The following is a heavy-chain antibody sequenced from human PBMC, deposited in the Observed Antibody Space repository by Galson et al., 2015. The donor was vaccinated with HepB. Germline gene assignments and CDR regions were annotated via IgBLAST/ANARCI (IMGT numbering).Heavy chain of an antibody. CDR3: ARTRFGTIFGVVTPQSDAFDI. V-gene: IGHV5-10-1*01. CDR2: IDPSDSYT. J-gene: IGHJ3*02. D-gene: IGHD3-3*01. CDR1: GYSFTSYW. Sequence: QSGAEVKKPGESLRISCKGSGYSFTSYWISWVRQMPGKGLEWMGRIDPSDSYTNYSPSFQGHVTISADKSTSTAYLQWSSLKASDTAMYYCARTRFGTIFGVVTPQSDAFDIWGQGTMVTVSS.